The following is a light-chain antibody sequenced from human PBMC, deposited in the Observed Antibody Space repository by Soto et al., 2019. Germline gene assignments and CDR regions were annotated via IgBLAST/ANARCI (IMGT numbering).Light chain of an antibody. Sequence: EIVMTKYPATLSVSPGERATLSCRASQSVSSKLAWYQQKPGQAPRVLIYGASTRATGIPARFSGSGSGTEFTLTISSLQTEDFAVYYCQHYNGWPPTWTFGQGTRVEIK. J-gene: IGKJ1*01. CDR1: QSVSSK. CDR2: GAS. CDR3: QHYNGWPPTWT. V-gene: IGKV3-15*01.